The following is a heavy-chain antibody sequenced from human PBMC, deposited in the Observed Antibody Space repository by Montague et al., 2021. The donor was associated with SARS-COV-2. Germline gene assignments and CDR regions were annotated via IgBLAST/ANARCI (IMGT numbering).Heavy chain of an antibody. CDR3: AARRITGWAFDY. CDR2: IYWDDDK. Sequence: PALVKPTQTLTLTCTFSGFSLSTSGVGVGWIRQPPGKALEWLALIYWDDDKRYSPSLKSRLTITKDTSKNQVVLTMTNMDPVDTATYYCAARRITGWAFDYWGRGTLVTVSS. V-gene: IGHV2-5*02. D-gene: IGHD1-20*01. J-gene: IGHJ4*02. CDR1: GFSLSTSGVG.